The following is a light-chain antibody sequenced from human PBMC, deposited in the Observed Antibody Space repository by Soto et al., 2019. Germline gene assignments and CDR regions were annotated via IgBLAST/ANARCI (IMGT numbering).Light chain of an antibody. Sequence: QSALTQPASGSGSPGQSITLSCTGTSSDVGGYNYVSWYQQHPGKAPKHRIYEVSNRPSGVSNRFSGSKSGNTASLTISGLQAEDVADYYCSSYTSRSTLVVFGGGTKLTVL. V-gene: IGLV2-14*01. CDR2: EVS. CDR3: SSYTSRSTLVV. J-gene: IGLJ2*01. CDR1: SSDVGGYNY.